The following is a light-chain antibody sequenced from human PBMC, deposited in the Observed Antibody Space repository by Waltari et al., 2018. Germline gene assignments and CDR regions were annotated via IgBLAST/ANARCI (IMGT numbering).Light chain of an antibody. V-gene: IGLV1-44*01. J-gene: IGLJ2*01. CDR1: RSNIGTNT. Sequence: QSVLTQPPSASGTPGQGVTISCSGSRSNIGTNTVNWYQQLPGTAPKVLIYSNNQRPSGVPDRVSGSKSGTSASLAVSGLQSEDEGDYYCATWDDSLNGVVFGGGTKLTVL. CDR3: ATWDDSLNGVV. CDR2: SNN.